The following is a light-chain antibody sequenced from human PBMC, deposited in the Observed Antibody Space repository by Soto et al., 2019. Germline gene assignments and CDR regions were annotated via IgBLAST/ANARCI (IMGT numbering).Light chain of an antibody. V-gene: IGLV1-44*01. J-gene: IGLJ2*01. CDR1: DSNTGSNA. CDR3: ASWDGSLNRPL. CDR2: RNN. Sequence: QSVLSQAPSASGTPGQTVTISCSGSDSNTGSNAVDWYQQLPGTAPKLVIYRNNQRPSGVPDRFSGSKSGTSASLAIGGLQSEDEADYYCASWDGSLNRPLFGGGTKLTVL.